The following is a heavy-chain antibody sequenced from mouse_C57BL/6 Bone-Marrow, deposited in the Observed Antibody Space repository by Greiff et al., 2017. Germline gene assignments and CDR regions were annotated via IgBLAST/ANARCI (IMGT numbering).Heavy chain of an antibody. V-gene: IGHV1-64*01. D-gene: IGHD1-1*01. CDR1: GYTFTSYW. J-gene: IGHJ1*03. CDR3: ARPLLRRDWYFDV. CDR2: IHPNSGST. Sequence: VQLQQPGAELVKPGASVKLSCKASGYTFTSYWMHWVKQRPGQGLEWIGMIHPNSGSTNYNEKFKSKATLTVDKSSSTAYMQLSSLTSEDSAVYYCARPLLRRDWYFDVWGTGTTVTVSS.